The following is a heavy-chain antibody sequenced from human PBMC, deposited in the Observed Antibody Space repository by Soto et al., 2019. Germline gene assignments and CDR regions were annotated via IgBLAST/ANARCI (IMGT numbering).Heavy chain of an antibody. D-gene: IGHD2-15*01. V-gene: IGHV3-30*03. CDR1: GFTFSSYG. CDR3: ARSVGGSSYFVSDY. CDR2: ISYDGFNQ. J-gene: IGHJ4*02. Sequence: QVQLVESGGGVVQPGRSLRLSCVTSGFTFSSYGMHWVRQAPGKGLEWVAVISYDGFNQYYADAMKGRFTISRDNSKNTLYLEMNRLRAEDTAVYYCARSVGGSSYFVSDYWGQGTLVTVSS.